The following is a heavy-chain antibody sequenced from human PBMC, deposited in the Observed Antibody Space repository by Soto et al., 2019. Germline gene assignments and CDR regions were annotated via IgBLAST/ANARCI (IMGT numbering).Heavy chain of an antibody. V-gene: IGHV1-18*04. J-gene: IGHJ4*02. Sequence: ASVKVSCKASGYTFTSYGISWVRQAPGQGLEWMGWISAYNGNTNYAQKLQGRVTMTTETSTSTAYMELRSLRSDDTAVYYCASTSYHDTSGYSLQGFAYWGQGTPVTVPQ. CDR3: ASTSYHDTSGYSLQGFAY. D-gene: IGHD3-22*01. CDR1: GYTFTSYG. CDR2: ISAYNGNT.